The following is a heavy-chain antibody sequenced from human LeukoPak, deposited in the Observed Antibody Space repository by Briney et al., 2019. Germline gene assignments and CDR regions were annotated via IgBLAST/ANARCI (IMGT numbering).Heavy chain of an antibody. CDR1: GFDFNNYV. D-gene: IGHD4-17*01. V-gene: IGHV3-30-3*01. Sequence: PGGSLRLSCAASGFDFNNYVMHWVRQAPGKGLEWVAVISYDGSNIYYSDSVKGRFTISRDNSKNTLYVQMSSLRPEDTAVYYCAKDLMTTYAFDIWGQGTMVTVSS. CDR3: AKDLMTTYAFDI. CDR2: ISYDGSNI. J-gene: IGHJ3*02.